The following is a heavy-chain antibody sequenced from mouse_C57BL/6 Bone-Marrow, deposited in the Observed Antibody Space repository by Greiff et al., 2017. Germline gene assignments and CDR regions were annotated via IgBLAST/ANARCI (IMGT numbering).Heavy chain of an antibody. V-gene: IGHV5-4*01. Sequence: EVQLVESGGGLVKPGGSLKLSCAASGFTFSSYAMSWVRQTPEKRLEWVAAISDGGSYTYYPDNVKGRFTISRDNAKNNLYLQMSHLKSEDTAMYYCARAIYYSFDYWGQGTTLTVSS. CDR3: ARAIYYSFDY. D-gene: IGHD1-1*01. J-gene: IGHJ2*01. CDR1: GFTFSSYA. CDR2: ISDGGSYT.